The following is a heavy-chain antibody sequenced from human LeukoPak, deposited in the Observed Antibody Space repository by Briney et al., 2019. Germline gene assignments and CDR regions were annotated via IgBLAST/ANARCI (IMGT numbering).Heavy chain of an antibody. CDR3: ARDLTTVTTEIDY. D-gene: IGHD4-17*01. Sequence: QPGGSLRLSCAASGFTFSTYAMHWVRQAPGKGLEWMAVISYDGTKKYYADSVKGRFTISRDNSKNTLYLQVNSLRAEDTAVYYCARDLTTVTTEIDYWGQGTLVTVSS. V-gene: IGHV3-30*04. CDR2: ISYDGTKK. J-gene: IGHJ4*02. CDR1: GFTFSTYA.